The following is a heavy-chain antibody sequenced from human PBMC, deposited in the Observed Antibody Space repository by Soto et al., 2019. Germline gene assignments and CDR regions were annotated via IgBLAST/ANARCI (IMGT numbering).Heavy chain of an antibody. CDR2: IRSKAYGGTT. J-gene: IGHJ4*02. CDR1: GFTFGDYA. D-gene: IGHD3-22*01. Sequence: GGSLRLSCTASGFTFGDYAMSWFRQAPGKGLEWVGFIRSKAYGGTTEYAASVKGRFTISRDDSKSIAYLQMNSLKTEDTAVYYCTRDFEYYYDSSGYYQKFDYWGQGTLVTVSS. V-gene: IGHV3-49*03. CDR3: TRDFEYYYDSSGYYQKFDY.